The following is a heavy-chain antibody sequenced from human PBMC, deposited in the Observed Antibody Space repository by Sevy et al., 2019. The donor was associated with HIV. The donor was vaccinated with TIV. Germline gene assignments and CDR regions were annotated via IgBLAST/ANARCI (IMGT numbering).Heavy chain of an antibody. D-gene: IGHD4-17*01. CDR2: ISSSGSTI. CDR1: GFTFNTYA. Sequence: GGSLRLSCAASGFTFNTYAMTWVRQAPGKGLEWVSFISSSGSTISYTDSVRGRFTISRDNAKNSLYLQMNGLRADDTAVYYCARDLPPSATTVAHFDYWGQGTLVTVSS. CDR3: ARDLPPSATTVAHFDY. V-gene: IGHV3-48*03. J-gene: IGHJ4*02.